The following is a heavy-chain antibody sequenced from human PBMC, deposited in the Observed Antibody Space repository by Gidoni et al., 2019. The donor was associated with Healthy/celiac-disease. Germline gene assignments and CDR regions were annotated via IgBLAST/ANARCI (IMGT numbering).Heavy chain of an antibody. J-gene: IGHJ4*02. Sequence: EVHLVESGGGQAKPGGSLRLSCAASGLTFSSYSMNWVSKAPGKGLEWVSSISSSSSDIYYADSVKGRFTSARDNAKNSLYLKMNSRRAEDTAVYYCARDLPDSSGYYYEGVFFDYWGQGTLVTVSS. CDR3: ARDLPDSSGYYYEGVFFDY. V-gene: IGHV3-21*01. CDR2: ISSSSSDI. D-gene: IGHD3-22*01. CDR1: GLTFSSYS.